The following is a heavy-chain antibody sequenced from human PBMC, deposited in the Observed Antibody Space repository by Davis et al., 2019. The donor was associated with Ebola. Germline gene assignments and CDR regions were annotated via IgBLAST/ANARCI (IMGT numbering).Heavy chain of an antibody. CDR1: GYTFTSYA. CDR2: INGGTGDS. D-gene: IGHD3-10*01. J-gene: IGHJ4*02. CDR3: ARGLGGSGTYHF. Sequence: AASVKVSCKASGYTFTSYAMHWVRQAPGQRPEWVGWINGGTGDSKSSQKFQARVTFTRDTSATTVYMEVNNLTSEDTAVYYCARGLGGSGTYHFWGQGTLVTVSS. V-gene: IGHV1-3*01.